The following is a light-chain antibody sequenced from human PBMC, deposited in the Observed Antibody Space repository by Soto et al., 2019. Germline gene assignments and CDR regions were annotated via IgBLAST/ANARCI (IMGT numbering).Light chain of an antibody. CDR2: SNN. CDR3: AAWDDSLNAVV. V-gene: IGLV1-44*01. Sequence: QSVLTQPPSASETPGQRVTISCSGTSSNIGSNAVNWYQQLPGTAPKLLIYSNNQRPSGVPDRFSVSKSGTSASLAISGLQSEDEADYYCAAWDDSLNAVVFGGGTKLTVL. CDR1: SSNIGSNA. J-gene: IGLJ2*01.